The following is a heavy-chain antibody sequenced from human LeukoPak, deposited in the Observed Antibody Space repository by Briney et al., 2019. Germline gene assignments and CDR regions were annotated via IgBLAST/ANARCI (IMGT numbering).Heavy chain of an antibody. J-gene: IGHJ4*02. Sequence: GRSLRLSCAASGFTFRNYDMNWVRQAPGKGLEWVSAISGSGGSTYYADSVKGRFTISRDNSKNTLYLQMNSLRAEDTAVYYCAKDIMIVVVTPFDYWGQGTLVTVSS. D-gene: IGHD3-22*01. V-gene: IGHV3-23*01. CDR2: ISGSGGST. CDR3: AKDIMIVVVTPFDY. CDR1: GFTFRNYD.